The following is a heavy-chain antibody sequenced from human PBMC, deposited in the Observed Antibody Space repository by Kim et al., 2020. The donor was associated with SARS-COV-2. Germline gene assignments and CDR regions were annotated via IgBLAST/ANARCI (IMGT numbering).Heavy chain of an antibody. Sequence: GESLKISCKGSGYSFTSWWISWVRQMPGKGLEWMGRIDPSDSYTNYSPSFQGHVTISADKSISTAYLQWSSLKASDTAMYYCARSFRDSSAYYLNRFDPWGQGTLVTVSS. V-gene: IGHV5-10-1*01. J-gene: IGHJ5*02. CDR2: IDPSDSYT. CDR3: ARSFRDSSAYYLNRFDP. D-gene: IGHD3-22*01. CDR1: GYSFTSWW.